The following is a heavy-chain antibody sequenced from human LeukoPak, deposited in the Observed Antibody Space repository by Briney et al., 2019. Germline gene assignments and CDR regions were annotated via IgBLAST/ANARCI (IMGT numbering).Heavy chain of an antibody. J-gene: IGHJ4*02. CDR1: GGSINSYY. Sequence: PSETLSLTCTVSGGSINSYYWSWIRQPPGKGLEWVGYIYTSGSTNYNPSLKSRVTMSVDTSKNQFSLKLTSVTAADTAVYYCARDTLDYWGQGTLVTVSS. CDR2: IYTSGST. V-gene: IGHV4-4*09. CDR3: ARDTLDY.